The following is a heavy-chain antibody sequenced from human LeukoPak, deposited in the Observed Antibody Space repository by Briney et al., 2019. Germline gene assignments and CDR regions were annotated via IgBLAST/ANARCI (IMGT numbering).Heavy chain of an antibody. J-gene: IGHJ4*02. D-gene: IGHD3-22*01. CDR2: ISAYNGNT. Sequence: ASVKVSCKASGYTFTSYGISWVRQAPGQGLEWMGWISAYNGNTNYAQKLQGRVTMTTDTSTSTAYMELRSLRSDDTAVYYCARGAPYYYDSSGYPTLWGQGTLVTVSS. CDR3: ARGAPYYYDSSGYPTL. V-gene: IGHV1-18*01. CDR1: GYTFTSYG.